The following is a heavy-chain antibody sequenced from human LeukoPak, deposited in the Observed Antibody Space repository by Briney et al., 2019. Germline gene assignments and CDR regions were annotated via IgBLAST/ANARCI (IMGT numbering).Heavy chain of an antibody. Sequence: ASVKVSFTSSGYNFAHNIHWVRQAPGQGHEFMGWINPKNGGTKYAQNFQGRVTMTRDTSISTVYMELSSLGSDDTAVYYCVVSIQAAAIPAFDSWGQGTLVTVSS. J-gene: IGHJ4*02. CDR3: VVSIQAAAIPAFDS. D-gene: IGHD6-25*01. V-gene: IGHV1-2*02. CDR1: GYNFAHN. CDR2: INPKNGGT.